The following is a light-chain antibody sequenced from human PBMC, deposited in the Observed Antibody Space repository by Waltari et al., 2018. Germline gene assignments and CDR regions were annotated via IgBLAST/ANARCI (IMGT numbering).Light chain of an antibody. CDR2: DVA. V-gene: IGLV2-14*01. CDR1: TNNF. CDR3: SSFTSLRSVI. Sequence: QSALTQPASVSGSPGQSITITCTGTTNNFVSCYQLHPGNPPRLILADVAYRPSGVPSRFSGSRSGDTASLTISGVQAEDEAHYYCSSFTSLRSVIFGGGTTLTVL. J-gene: IGLJ2*01.